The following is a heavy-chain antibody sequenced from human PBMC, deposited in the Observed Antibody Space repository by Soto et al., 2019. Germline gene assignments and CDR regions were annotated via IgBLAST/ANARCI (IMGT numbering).Heavy chain of an antibody. CDR3: VSDRGWFDP. Sequence: QVQLQESGPGLVKPSETLSLTCTVSGGSISSYYWSWIRQPPGKGLEWIGYIYYSGSTNYNPSLKSRVTISVDTSKNQFSLKLSSVTAADTAVYYCVSDRGWFDPWGQGTLVTVSS. V-gene: IGHV4-59*08. D-gene: IGHD3-10*01. J-gene: IGHJ5*02. CDR2: IYYSGST. CDR1: GGSISSYY.